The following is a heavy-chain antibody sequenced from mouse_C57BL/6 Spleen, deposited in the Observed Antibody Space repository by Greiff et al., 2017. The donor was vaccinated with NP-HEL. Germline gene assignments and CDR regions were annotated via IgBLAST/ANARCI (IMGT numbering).Heavy chain of an antibody. J-gene: IGHJ1*03. CDR1: GFSLTSYG. V-gene: IGHV2-4*01. CDR2: IWSGGST. Sequence: VQLQQSGPGLVQPSQSLSITCTVSGFSLTSYGVHWVRQPPGKGLEWLGVIWSGGSTDYNAAFISRLSISKDNSKSQVFFKMNSLQADDTAIYYCATSYYSNYWYFDVWGTGTTVTVSS. D-gene: IGHD2-5*01. CDR3: ATSYYSNYWYFDV.